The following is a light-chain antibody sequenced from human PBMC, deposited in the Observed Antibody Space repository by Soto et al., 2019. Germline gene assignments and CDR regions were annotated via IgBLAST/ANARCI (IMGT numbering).Light chain of an antibody. CDR1: QSISDT. CDR3: QQYNYWPPIT. Sequence: EIVMTQSPVTLSVSPGGRATLSFRASQSISDTLAWYQQKPGQAPRLLIHGASTRAPGFPARFSGSGSGTDFTLTINSLQSEDFAVYYCQQYNYWPPITFGQGTRLEIK. V-gene: IGKV3-15*01. CDR2: GAS. J-gene: IGKJ5*01.